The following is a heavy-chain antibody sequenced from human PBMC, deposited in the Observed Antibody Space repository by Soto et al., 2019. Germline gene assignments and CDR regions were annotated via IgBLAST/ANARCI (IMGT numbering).Heavy chain of an antibody. CDR2: IYPGDSDT. J-gene: IGHJ6*02. Sequence: EFMKSSSKGAGYSFTSYWIGWVRQMLGKGLEWMGIIYPGDSDTRYSPSFQGQVTISADKSISTAYLQWSSLKASDTAMYYCARHPYGMDVWGQGTTVTIS. CDR3: ARHPYGMDV. CDR1: GYSFTSYW. V-gene: IGHV5-51*01.